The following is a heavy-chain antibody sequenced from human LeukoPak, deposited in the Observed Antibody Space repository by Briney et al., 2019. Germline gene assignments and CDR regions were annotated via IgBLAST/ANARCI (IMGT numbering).Heavy chain of an antibody. Sequence: RASVKVSCKASGGTFSSYAISWVRQAPGQGLEWMGGIIPIFGTANYAQKFQGRVTITADKSTSTAYMELSSLRSEDTAVYYCARGSWAASIDYWGQGTLVTVSS. J-gene: IGHJ4*02. V-gene: IGHV1-69*06. CDR2: IIPIFGTA. CDR1: GGTFSSYA. D-gene: IGHD2-15*01. CDR3: ARGSWAASIDY.